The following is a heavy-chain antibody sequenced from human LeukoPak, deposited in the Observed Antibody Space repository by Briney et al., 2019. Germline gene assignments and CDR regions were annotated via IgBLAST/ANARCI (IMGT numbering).Heavy chain of an antibody. CDR2: IYPGDSDT. J-gene: IGHJ3*02. D-gene: IGHD2-15*01. Sequence: GESLKISCKGSGYSFTTYWIAWVRQMPGKGLEWMGIIYPGDSDTRYSPSFQGQVTISADKSISTAYLQWSSLKASDTAMYYCAVEVLTSGFDAFDIWGQGTMVTVSS. CDR1: GYSFTTYW. CDR3: AVEVLTSGFDAFDI. V-gene: IGHV5-51*01.